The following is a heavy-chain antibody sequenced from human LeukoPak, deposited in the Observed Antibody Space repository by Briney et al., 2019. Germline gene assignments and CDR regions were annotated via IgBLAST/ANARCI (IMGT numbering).Heavy chain of an antibody. J-gene: IGHJ3*02. CDR1: GFTFSSYA. CDR3: ARDAPRRAFDI. Sequence: PRGSLRLSCAASGFTFSSYAMSWVRQAPGKGLEWVSSISSSSSYIYYADSVKGRFTISRDNAKNSLYLQMNSLRAEDTAVYYCARDAPRRAFDIWGQGTMVTVSS. CDR2: ISSSSSYI. V-gene: IGHV3-21*01.